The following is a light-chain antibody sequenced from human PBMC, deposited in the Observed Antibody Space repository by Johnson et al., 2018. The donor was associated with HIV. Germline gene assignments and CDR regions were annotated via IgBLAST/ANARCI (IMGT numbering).Light chain of an antibody. CDR2: DNN. Sequence: QSLLTQPPSVSAAPGQKVTISCSGSSSNIGNNYVSWYQQIPGTAPKLLIYDNNKRPSGIPDRFSGSKSGTSATLGITGLQTGDEADYYCGTWDGSLRAGFFGHGPKVTVL. V-gene: IGLV1-51*01. CDR1: SSNIGNNY. CDR3: GTWDGSLRAGF. J-gene: IGLJ1*01.